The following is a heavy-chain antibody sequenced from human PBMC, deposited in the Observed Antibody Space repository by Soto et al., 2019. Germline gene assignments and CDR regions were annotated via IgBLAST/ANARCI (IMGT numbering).Heavy chain of an antibody. J-gene: IGHJ4*02. CDR3: ARDMGYCSGGSCYCDY. D-gene: IGHD2-15*01. CDR2: INPNSGGT. V-gene: IGHV1-2*04. Sequence: GASVKVSCKASGYTFTGYYMHWVRQAPGQGLEWMGWINPNSGGTNYAQKFQGWVTMTRDTSISTAYMELSRLRSGDTAVYYCARDMGYCSGGSCYCDYWGQGTLVTVSS. CDR1: GYTFTGYY.